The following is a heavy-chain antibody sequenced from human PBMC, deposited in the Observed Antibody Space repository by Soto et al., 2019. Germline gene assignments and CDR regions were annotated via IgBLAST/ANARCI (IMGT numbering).Heavy chain of an antibody. CDR2: LIPIFGTA. CDR3: ARLLPAAAIAPGYYGMDV. CDR1: GGTFSSYA. Sequence: QVQLVQSGAEVKKPGSSVKVSCKASGGTFSSYAISWVRQAPGQGLEWMGGLIPIFGTANYAQKFQGRVTITADEATSTAYLERSSLRSEDTAVYYCARLLPAAAIAPGYYGMDVWGQGTTVTVSS. J-gene: IGHJ6*02. V-gene: IGHV1-69*01. D-gene: IGHD2-2*01.